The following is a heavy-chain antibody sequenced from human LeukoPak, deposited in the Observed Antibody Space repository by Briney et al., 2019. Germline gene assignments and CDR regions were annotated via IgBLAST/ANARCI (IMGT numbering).Heavy chain of an antibody. V-gene: IGHV3-48*03. CDR1: GFTFSSYE. Sequence: GGSLRLSCAASGFTFSSYEMNWVRQAPGKGLEWVSYISTTGNTIYYADSVKGRFPISRDNAKKSLYLQMNSLRAEDTAVYYCARIGSYPYYFDYWGQGALVTVSS. J-gene: IGHJ4*02. CDR2: ISTTGNTI. CDR3: ARIGSYPYYFDY. D-gene: IGHD1-26*01.